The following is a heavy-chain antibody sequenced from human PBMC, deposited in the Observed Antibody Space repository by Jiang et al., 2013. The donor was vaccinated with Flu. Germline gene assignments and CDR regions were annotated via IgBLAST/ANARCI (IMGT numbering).Heavy chain of an antibody. J-gene: IGHJ4*02. CDR1: GGSVDRINFY. CDR2: IHYSGSS. CDR3: AGAGFDFWSGYYTLPPQIST. D-gene: IGHD3-3*01. V-gene: IGHV4-61*01. Sequence: KPSGTLSLTCTVSGGSVDRINFYWSWIRQPPGKGLDWIGYIHYSGSSSYNPSLQSRVTVSVDTSKNQFSLRLSSVTAADTAVYYCAGAGFDFWSGYYTLPPQISTWGQGALVTVSS.